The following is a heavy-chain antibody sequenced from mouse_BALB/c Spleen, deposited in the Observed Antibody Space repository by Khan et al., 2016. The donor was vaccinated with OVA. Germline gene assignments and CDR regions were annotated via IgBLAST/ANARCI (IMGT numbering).Heavy chain of an antibody. Sequence: QVQLKESGPGLVQPSQSLSITCTVSGYSLTSYGVHWVRQSPGKGLEWLGGIWSGGSRDYNAAFMSRLSITKDNSQSQVFFKMDSLQAADTAIYYCAKNLVYGMDYWGQGTSVTVSS. CDR3: AKNLVYGMDY. CDR1: GYSLTSYG. V-gene: IGHV2-5*01. CDR2: IWSGGSR. J-gene: IGHJ4*01.